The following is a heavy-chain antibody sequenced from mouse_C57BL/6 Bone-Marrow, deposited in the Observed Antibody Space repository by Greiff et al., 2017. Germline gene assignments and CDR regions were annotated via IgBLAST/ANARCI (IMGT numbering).Heavy chain of an antibody. CDR3: ARDGYYPWFAY. V-gene: IGHV1-50*01. CDR1: GYTFTSYW. CDR2: IDPSDSYT. D-gene: IGHD2-3*01. Sequence: QVQLQQPGAELVKPGASVKLSCKASGYTFTSYWMQWVKQRPGQGLEWIGEIDPSDSYTNYNQKFKGKATLTVDTSSSTAYMQLSSLPSEDSSVYYCARDGYYPWFAYWGQGTLVTVSA. J-gene: IGHJ3*01.